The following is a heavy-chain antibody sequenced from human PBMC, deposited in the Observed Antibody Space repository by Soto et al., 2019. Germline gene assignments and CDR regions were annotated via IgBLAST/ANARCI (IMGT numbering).Heavy chain of an antibody. D-gene: IGHD5-18*01. CDR3: ARDIRGYSRAFDY. Sequence: QVQLQESGQGLVTPSETLSLTCTVSSGSVNSGFYYWTWVRQPPGKALEWIGYISHTGSTNYNSALKSRVTISVDTSKNQFSLRLTSVTAADTAVYYCARDIRGYSRAFDYWGQGTLVTVSS. CDR1: SGSVNSGFYY. V-gene: IGHV4-61*01. CDR2: ISHTGST. J-gene: IGHJ4*02.